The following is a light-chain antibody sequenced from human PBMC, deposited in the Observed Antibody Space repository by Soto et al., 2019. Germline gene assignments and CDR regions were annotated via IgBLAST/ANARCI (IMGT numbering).Light chain of an antibody. CDR2: GAS. CDR3: QQYGSSGT. J-gene: IGKJ1*01. Sequence: ENVMKQSPSTLSVSTRESATLTCRASQSVSRKLVWYQQKPGQAPRLLIYGASSRATGIPDRFSGSGSGTDFTLTISRLEPEDFAVYYWQQYGSSGTFCQGTKVDIK. V-gene: IGKV3-20*01. CDR1: QSVSRK.